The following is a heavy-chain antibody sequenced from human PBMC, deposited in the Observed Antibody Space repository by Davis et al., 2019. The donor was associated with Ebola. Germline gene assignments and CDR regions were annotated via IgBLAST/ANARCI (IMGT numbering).Heavy chain of an antibody. Sequence: PSETLSLTCAVYGGSFSGYYWSWIRQPPGKGLEWIGEINHSGSTNYNPSLKSRVTISVDTSKNQFSLKLSSVTAADTAVYYCASAPIYDSSGYGDYWGQGTLVTVSS. D-gene: IGHD3-22*01. CDR2: INHSGST. J-gene: IGHJ4*02. CDR1: GGSFSGYY. V-gene: IGHV4-34*01. CDR3: ASAPIYDSSGYGDY.